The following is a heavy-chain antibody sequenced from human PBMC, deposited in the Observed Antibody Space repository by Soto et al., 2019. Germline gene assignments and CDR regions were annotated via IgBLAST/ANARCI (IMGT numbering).Heavy chain of an antibody. D-gene: IGHD3-10*01. CDR2: INSRRISI. CDR1: GFTFSSYS. CDR3: ARNPSGDY. J-gene: IGHJ4*02. V-gene: IGHV3-21*01. Sequence: EVQLVESGGGLVKPGGSLRLACAASGFTFSSYSMPWVRRAPGKGLEWVSSINSRRISIYYADSVKGRFTISRDNAKNSLYLQMNSLRAEDTAVYYCARNPSGDYWGQGTLVTVSS.